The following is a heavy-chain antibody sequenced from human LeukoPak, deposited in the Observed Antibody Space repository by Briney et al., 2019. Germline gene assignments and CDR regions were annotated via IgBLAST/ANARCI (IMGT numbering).Heavy chain of an antibody. J-gene: IGHJ4*02. D-gene: IGHD4-23*01. Sequence: PGGSLRLSCAASGFTFSSYGMHWVRQAPGKGLEWVAFIRYDGSNKYYADSVKGRFTISRDNPKNTLYLQMNSLRAEDTAVYYCVTMGGNPADYWGQGTLVTVSS. CDR1: GFTFSSYG. CDR3: VTMGGNPADY. V-gene: IGHV3-30*02. CDR2: IRYDGSNK.